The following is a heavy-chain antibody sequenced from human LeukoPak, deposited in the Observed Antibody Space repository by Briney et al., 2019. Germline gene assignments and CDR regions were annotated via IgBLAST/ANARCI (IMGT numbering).Heavy chain of an antibody. D-gene: IGHD4-17*01. V-gene: IGHV4-38-2*02. Sequence: SETLSLTCSVSGYSISSGYYWGWIRQPPGKGLEWIGSMYHGGATYYNPSLKSRVTILIDTSKNFFSLKLTSVTAADTALYYCGRHHFGDYVDQWGQGTLVTVSS. CDR1: GYSISSGYY. CDR3: GRHHFGDYVDQ. CDR2: MYHGGAT. J-gene: IGHJ4*02.